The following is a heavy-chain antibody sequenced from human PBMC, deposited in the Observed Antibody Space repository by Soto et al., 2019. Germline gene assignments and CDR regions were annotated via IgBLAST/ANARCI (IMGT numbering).Heavy chain of an antibody. CDR1: GGSISSGGYY. Sequence: QVQLQESGPGLVKPSQTLSLTCTVSGGSISSGGYYWSWIRQHPGKGLEWIGYIYYSGSTYYNPSLKSRVTPSVDTSNTQFSLKLSSVTAADTAVYYCARGPYHYDFWSGYATDDALDIWGQGTMVTVSS. CDR3: ARGPYHYDFWSGYATDDALDI. J-gene: IGHJ3*02. CDR2: IYYSGST. D-gene: IGHD3-3*01. V-gene: IGHV4-31*03.